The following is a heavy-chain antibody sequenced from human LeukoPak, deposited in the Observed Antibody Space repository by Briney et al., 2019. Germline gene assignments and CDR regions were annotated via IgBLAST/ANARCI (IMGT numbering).Heavy chain of an antibody. CDR3: ARVGSYRGNWFDP. D-gene: IGHD1-26*01. Sequence: SVKVSCKASGGTFSSYAISLVRQAPGQGLEWMGGIIPIFGTANYAQKFQGRVTITTDESTSTAYMELSSLRSEDTAVYYCARVGSYRGNWFDPWGQGTLVTVSS. J-gene: IGHJ5*02. CDR1: GGTFSSYA. V-gene: IGHV1-69*05. CDR2: IIPIFGTA.